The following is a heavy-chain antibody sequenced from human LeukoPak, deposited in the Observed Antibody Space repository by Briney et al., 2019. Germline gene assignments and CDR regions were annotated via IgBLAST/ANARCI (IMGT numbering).Heavy chain of an antibody. CDR3: ARSVGATPSGPAYYFDY. J-gene: IGHJ4*02. CDR1: GGTFSSYA. Sequence: SVKVSCKASGGTFSSYAISWVRQAPGQGLEWMGRIIPILGIANYAQKFQGRVTITADKSTSTAYMELSSLRSDDTAVYYCARSVGATPSGPAYYFDYWGQGTLVTVSS. V-gene: IGHV1-69*04. CDR2: IIPILGIA. D-gene: IGHD1-26*01.